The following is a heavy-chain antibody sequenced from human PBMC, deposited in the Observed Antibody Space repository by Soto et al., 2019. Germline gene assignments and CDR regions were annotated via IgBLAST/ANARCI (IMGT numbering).Heavy chain of an antibody. D-gene: IGHD5-18*01. Sequence: VASVKVSCKASGFTFTSSAVQWVRQARGQRLEWIGWIVVGSGNTNYAQKFQERVTITRDMSTSTAYMELSSLRSEDTAVYYCAAESGYSYGYRVVDPWGRGTLVTVSS. V-gene: IGHV1-58*01. J-gene: IGHJ5*02. CDR2: IVVGSGNT. CDR3: AAESGYSYGYRVVDP. CDR1: GFTFTSSA.